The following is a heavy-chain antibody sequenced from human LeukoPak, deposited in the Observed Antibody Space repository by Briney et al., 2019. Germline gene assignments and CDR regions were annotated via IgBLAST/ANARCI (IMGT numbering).Heavy chain of an antibody. V-gene: IGHV3-74*01. CDR3: AKGGNSAPLDY. D-gene: IGHD1-7*01. Sequence: QSGGSLRLSRAASGFTFNSYWMHWVRQAPGKGLVWVSRISTDGSSTNSADSVKGRLTISRDNSKNTLYLQMNSLRAEDTAIYYCAKGGNSAPLDYWGQGTLVTVSS. J-gene: IGHJ4*02. CDR1: GFTFNSYW. CDR2: ISTDGSST.